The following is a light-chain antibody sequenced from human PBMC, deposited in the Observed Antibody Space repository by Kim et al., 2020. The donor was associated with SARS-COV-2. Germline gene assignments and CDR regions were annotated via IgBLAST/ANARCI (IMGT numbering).Light chain of an antibody. CDR1: QDIRHY. V-gene: IGKV1-16*01. CDR2: AAS. CDR3: QQYNIYPRT. Sequence: ASVGDRVTITCRASQDIRHYLAWFQQKPGKAPKSLIYAASTLHSGVPARFSGSGSETEFTLTISSLQPEDFATYYCQQYNIYPRTFGHGTKVDIK. J-gene: IGKJ1*01.